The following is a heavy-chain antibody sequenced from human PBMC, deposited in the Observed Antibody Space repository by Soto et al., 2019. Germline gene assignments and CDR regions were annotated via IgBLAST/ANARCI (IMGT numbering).Heavy chain of an antibody. V-gene: IGHV4-39*01. Sequence: SETLSLTCTVSGGSISSSSYYWGWIRQPPGKGLEWIGSIYYSGSTYYNPSLKSRVTISVDTSKNQFSLKLSSVTAADTAVYYCVIVVTFGMDVWGQGTTVTVSS. J-gene: IGHJ6*02. CDR2: IYYSGST. CDR3: VIVVTFGMDV. D-gene: IGHD3-22*01. CDR1: GGSISSSSYY.